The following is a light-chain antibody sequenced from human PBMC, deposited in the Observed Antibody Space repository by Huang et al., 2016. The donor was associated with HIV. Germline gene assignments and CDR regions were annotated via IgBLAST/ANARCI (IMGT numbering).Light chain of an antibody. J-gene: IGKJ3*01. CDR1: QGISSY. CDR2: AAS. CDR3: QQVDGYPLT. Sequence: IQLTQSPSSLSASVGDRVTITCRASQGISSYLAWYQQKPGEAPKLLIYAASTLQSGVPSRFSGSGSGTDFTLTITSLQPEDSATYYCQQVDGYPLTFGHGTKVHIK. V-gene: IGKV1-9*01.